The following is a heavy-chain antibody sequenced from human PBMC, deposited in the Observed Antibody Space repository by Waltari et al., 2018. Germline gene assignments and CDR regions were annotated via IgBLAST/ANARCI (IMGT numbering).Heavy chain of an antibody. CDR3: ARGGRKTFVFYYYYMDV. CDR2: VNPKSGNT. V-gene: IGHV1-8*01. Sequence: QVQLVQSGAEVKKPGASVKVSCKASGYTFTSYDINWVRQATGQGLEWMGWVNPKSGNTGYAQKFQGRVTMTRNTSISTAYMELSSLRSEDTAVYYCARGGRKTFVFYYYYMDVWGKGTTVTVSS. D-gene: IGHD3-10*01. CDR1: GYTFTSYD. J-gene: IGHJ6*03.